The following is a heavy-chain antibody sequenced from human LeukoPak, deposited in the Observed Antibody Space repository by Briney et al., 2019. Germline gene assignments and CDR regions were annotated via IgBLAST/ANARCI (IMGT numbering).Heavy chain of an antibody. D-gene: IGHD6-19*01. V-gene: IGHV3-33*01. CDR2: IWYDGSNK. CDR1: GFTFSSYG. Sequence: HPGGSLRLSCAASGFTFSSYGMHWVRQAPGKGLEWAAVIWYDGSNKYYADSVKGRFTISRDNSKNTLYLQMNSLRAEDTAVYYCARVQEAVAGMYYYGMDVWGQGTTVTVSS. J-gene: IGHJ6*02. CDR3: ARVQEAVAGMYYYGMDV.